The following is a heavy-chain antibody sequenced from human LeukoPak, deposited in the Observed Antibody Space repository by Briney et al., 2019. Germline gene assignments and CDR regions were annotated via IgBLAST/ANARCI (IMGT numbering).Heavy chain of an antibody. D-gene: IGHD3-10*01. J-gene: IGHJ4*02. CDR1: GYTLTNHD. CDR2: INPSGGST. V-gene: IGHV1-46*01. Sequence: GASVKVSCKASGYTLTNHDMHWVRQAPGQGLEWMGQINPSGGSTTYAQKFQGRVTITRDTSTSTVYMELSSLEPEDTAVYYCARYYYGSGNYRKFDYWGQGTLVTMSS. CDR3: ARYYYGSGNYRKFDY.